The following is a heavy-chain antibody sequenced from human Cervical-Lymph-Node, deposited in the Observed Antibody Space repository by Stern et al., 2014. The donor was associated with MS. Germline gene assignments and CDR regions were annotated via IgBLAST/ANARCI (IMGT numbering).Heavy chain of an antibody. CDR2: INTYTGDP. D-gene: IGHD4-11*01. J-gene: IGHJ4*02. CDR3: ATLSDSASYCDY. V-gene: IGHV7-4-1*02. Sequence: VQLVESGSELKKPGASVKISCKASGYSFSTYAMNWVRQAPGQGLEWMVWINTYTGDPTSAQGFTGRFVLSSDTSVSTAYLQINNLKAEDTAIYYCATLSDSASYCDYWGQGTLVTVSS. CDR1: GYSFSTYA.